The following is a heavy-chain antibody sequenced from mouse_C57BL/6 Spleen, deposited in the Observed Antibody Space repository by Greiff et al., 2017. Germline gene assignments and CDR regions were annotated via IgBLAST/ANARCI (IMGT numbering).Heavy chain of an antibody. CDR1: GFTFSSYT. CDR3: ARQDGYYSKGTGFAY. Sequence: EVQRVESGGGLVKPGGSLKLSCAASGFTFSSYTMSWVRQTPEKRLEWVATISGGGGNTYYPDSVKGRFTISRDNAKNTLYLQMSSLRSEDTALYYCARQDGYYSKGTGFAYWGQGTLVTVSA. J-gene: IGHJ3*01. V-gene: IGHV5-9*01. D-gene: IGHD2-5*01. CDR2: ISGGGGNT.